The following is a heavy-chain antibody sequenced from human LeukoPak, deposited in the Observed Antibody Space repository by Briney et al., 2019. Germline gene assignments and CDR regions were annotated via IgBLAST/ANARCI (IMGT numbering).Heavy chain of an antibody. V-gene: IGHV4-30-2*01. J-gene: IGHJ4*02. CDR2: IYHSGST. D-gene: IGHD3-10*01. CDR1: GGSISSGGYY. CDR3: ARDSPMVVPFDY. Sequence: SQTLSLTCTVSGGSISSGGYYWSWIRQPPGKGLEWIGYIYHSGSTYYNPSLKSRVTISVDRSKNQFSLKLSSVTAADTAVYYCARDSPMVVPFDYWGQGALVTVSS.